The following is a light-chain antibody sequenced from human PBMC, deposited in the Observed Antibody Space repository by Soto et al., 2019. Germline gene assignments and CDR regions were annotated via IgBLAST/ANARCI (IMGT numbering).Light chain of an antibody. CDR2: GAS. CDR1: QSVGSK. CDR3: QERSKWPLYT. V-gene: IGKV3-15*01. Sequence: EIVMTQSPTTLSVSPGERATLSCRASQSVGSKLIWYQHKPGQAPRLLIYGASARATGIPARFSGSGSGTEFTLTISSVQSEDLATYYCQERSKWPLYTFGQGTKLEIK. J-gene: IGKJ2*01.